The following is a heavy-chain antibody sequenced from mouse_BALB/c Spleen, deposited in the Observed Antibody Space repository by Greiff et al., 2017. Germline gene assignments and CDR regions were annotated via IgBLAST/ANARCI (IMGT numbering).Heavy chain of an antibody. CDR2: IWAGGST. CDR1: GFSLTSYG. V-gene: IGHV2-9*02. Sequence: VQVVESGPGLVAPSQSLSITCTVSGFSLTSYGVHWVRQPPGKGLEWLGVIWAGGSTNYNSALMSRLSISKDNSKSQVFLKMNSLQTDDTAMYYCASGSSYKRQAMDYWGQGTSVTVSS. D-gene: IGHD1-1*01. CDR3: ASGSSYKRQAMDY. J-gene: IGHJ4*01.